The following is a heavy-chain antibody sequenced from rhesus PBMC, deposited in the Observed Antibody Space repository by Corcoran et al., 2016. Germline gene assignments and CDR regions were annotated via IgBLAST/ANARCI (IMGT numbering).Heavy chain of an antibody. CDR2: IYGSGSST. Sequence: QLQLQESGPGLVKPSETLSVTCAVSGGSISSSYWSWIRQAPGKGLEWIGYIYGSGSSTNYNPSLKNRVTISIDTSKNQFSLKLSSVTAADTAVYYCAREIHPIHLFDYWGQGVLVTVSS. D-gene: IGHD1-38*01. J-gene: IGHJ4*01. V-gene: IGHV4-169*02. CDR3: AREIHPIHLFDY. CDR1: GGSISSSY.